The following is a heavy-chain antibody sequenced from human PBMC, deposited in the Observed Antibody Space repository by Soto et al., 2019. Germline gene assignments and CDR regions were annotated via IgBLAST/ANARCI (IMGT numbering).Heavy chain of an antibody. CDR3: ARLTHDSSGVDY. CDR1: GFTFSSYA. CDR2: ISYDGSNK. V-gene: IGHV3-30-3*01. D-gene: IGHD3-22*01. J-gene: IGHJ4*02. Sequence: PGGSLRLSCAASGFTFSSYAMHWVRQAPGKGLEWVAVISYDGSNKYYADSGKGRFTISRDNSKNTLYLQMNSLRAEDTAVYYCARLTHDSSGVDYWGQGTMVPVYS.